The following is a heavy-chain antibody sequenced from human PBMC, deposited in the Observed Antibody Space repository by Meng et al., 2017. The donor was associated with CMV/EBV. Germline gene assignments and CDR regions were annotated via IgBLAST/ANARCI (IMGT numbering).Heavy chain of an antibody. J-gene: IGHJ5*02. Sequence: TVSCQGSGYSFTSYWIGWVRQTRGKGLEWMGIIYPGDSDTRYSTSFQGQVTISADKSISTAYLQGSSLKAADTAMYYCARGGDHLRPNWFDPWGQGTLVTVSS. V-gene: IGHV5-51*01. CDR3: ARGGDHLRPNWFDP. CDR1: GYSFTSYW. CDR2: IYPGDSDT. D-gene: IGHD2-21*02.